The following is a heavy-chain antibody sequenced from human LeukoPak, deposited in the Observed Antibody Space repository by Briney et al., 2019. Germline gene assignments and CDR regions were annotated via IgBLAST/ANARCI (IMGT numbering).Heavy chain of an antibody. Sequence: GGSLRLSCAASGFTVSSNYMSWVRQAPGKGLEWVSVIYSGGSTYYADSVKGRFTISRDNSKNTLYLQMNSLRAEDAAVYYCARRSSGSPPYYFGYWGQGTLVTVSS. CDR2: IYSGGST. D-gene: IGHD1-26*01. V-gene: IGHV3-53*01. J-gene: IGHJ4*02. CDR3: ARRSSGSPPYYFGY. CDR1: GFTVSSNY.